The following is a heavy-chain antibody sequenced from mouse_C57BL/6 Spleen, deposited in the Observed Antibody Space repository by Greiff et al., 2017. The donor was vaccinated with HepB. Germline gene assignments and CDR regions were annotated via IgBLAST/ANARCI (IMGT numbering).Heavy chain of an antibody. J-gene: IGHJ2*01. CDR1: GFTFSSYT. CDR3: ARRDDGYVDY. D-gene: IGHD2-3*01. Sequence: EVKLVESGGGLVKPGGSLKLSCAASGFTFSSYTMSWVRQTPEKRLEWVATISGGGGNTYYPDSVKGRFTISRDNAKNTLYLQMSSLRSEDTALYYCARRDDGYVDYWGQGTTLTVSS. V-gene: IGHV5-9*01. CDR2: ISGGGGNT.